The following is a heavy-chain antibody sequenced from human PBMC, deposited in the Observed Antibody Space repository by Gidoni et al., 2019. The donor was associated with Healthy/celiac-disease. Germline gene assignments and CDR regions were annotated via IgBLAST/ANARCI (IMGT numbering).Heavy chain of an antibody. CDR3: ARDRTIFGVVIRGRDGMDV. CDR1: GFTFSSYS. CDR2: ISSSSSYI. D-gene: IGHD3-3*01. J-gene: IGHJ6*02. Sequence: EVQLVESGGGLVKPGGSLRLSCAASGFTFSSYSMNWVRQAPGKGLEWVSSISSSSSYIYYADSVKGRFTISRDNAKNSLYLQMNSLRAEDTAVYYCARDRTIFGVVIRGRDGMDVWGQGTTVTVSS. V-gene: IGHV3-21*01.